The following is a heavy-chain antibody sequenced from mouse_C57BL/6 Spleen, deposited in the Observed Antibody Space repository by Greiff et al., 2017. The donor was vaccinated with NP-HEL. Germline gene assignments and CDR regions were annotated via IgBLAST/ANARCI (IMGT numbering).Heavy chain of an antibody. D-gene: IGHD4-1*01. CDR3: ARSEPTGGFAY. CDR1: GYAFSSYW. V-gene: IGHV1-80*01. J-gene: IGHJ3*01. CDR2: IYPGDGDT. Sequence: VQLQQSGAELVKPGASVKISCKASGYAFSSYWMNWVKQRPGKGLEWIGQIYPGDGDTNYNGKFKGKATLTADKSSSTAYMQLSSLTSEDAAVYFCARSEPTGGFAYWGQGTLVTVSA.